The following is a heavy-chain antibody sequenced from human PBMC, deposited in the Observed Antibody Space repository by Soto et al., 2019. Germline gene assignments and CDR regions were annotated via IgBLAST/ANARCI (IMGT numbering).Heavy chain of an antibody. V-gene: IGHV1-18*01. J-gene: IGHJ1*01. D-gene: IGHD3-16*02. Sequence: ASVKVSCKASGYTFTSYGISWVRQAPGQGLEWMGWISAYNGNTNYAQKLQGRVTMTTDTSTSTAYMELRSLRSDDTAVYYCAADYIWGSYRYENAEYFQHWGQGTLVTVSS. CDR2: ISAYNGNT. CDR1: GYTFTSYG. CDR3: AADYIWGSYRYENAEYFQH.